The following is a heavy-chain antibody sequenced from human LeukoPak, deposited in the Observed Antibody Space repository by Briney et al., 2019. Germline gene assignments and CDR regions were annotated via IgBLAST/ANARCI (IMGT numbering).Heavy chain of an antibody. D-gene: IGHD2-2*01. CDR1: GFTFSTSA. Sequence: GGSLRLSCVASGFTFSTSAMHWVRQAPGKGLEWVALISNDEKNKYYLDSVKGRFTISRDNAKNSLYLQMNSLRAEDTAVYYCARGSSNSFDYWGQGTLVTVSS. J-gene: IGHJ4*02. CDR3: ARGSSNSFDY. V-gene: IGHV3-30*04. CDR2: ISNDEKNK.